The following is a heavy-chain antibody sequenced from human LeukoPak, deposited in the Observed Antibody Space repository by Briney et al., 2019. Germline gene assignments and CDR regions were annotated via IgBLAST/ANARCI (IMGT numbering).Heavy chain of an antibody. CDR3: ARRRVYSSGGYSN. D-gene: IGHD6-19*01. J-gene: IGHJ4*02. Sequence: PSETLSLTCTVSGGSISSYYWSWIRQPAGKGLEWIGRIYASGSTNYNPSLKSRVTISVDTSKNQFSLKLSSVTAADTAVYYCARRRVYSSGGYSNWGQGTLVTVSS. CDR2: IYASGST. CDR1: GGSISSYY. V-gene: IGHV4-4*07.